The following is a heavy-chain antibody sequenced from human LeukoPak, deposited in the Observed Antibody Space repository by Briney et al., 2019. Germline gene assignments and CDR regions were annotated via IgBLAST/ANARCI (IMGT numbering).Heavy chain of an antibody. V-gene: IGHV3-23*01. D-gene: IGHD2-15*01. CDR1: GFTFSSYA. CDR3: AKVLCSGGSCYRDIDY. J-gene: IGHJ4*02. Sequence: PGGSLRLSCAASGFTFSSYAMSWVHQAPGKGLEWVSAISGSGGSTYYADSVKGRFTISRDNSKNTLYLQMNSLRAEDTAVYYCAKVLCSGGSCYRDIDYWGQGTLVTVSS. CDR2: ISGSGGST.